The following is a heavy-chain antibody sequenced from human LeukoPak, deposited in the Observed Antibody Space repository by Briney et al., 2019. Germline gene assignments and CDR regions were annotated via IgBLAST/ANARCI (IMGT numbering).Heavy chain of an antibody. J-gene: IGHJ4*02. V-gene: IGHV3-21*01. D-gene: IGHD6-19*01. CDR3: TRGAGTGWRFDS. CDR2: IRSSSSYI. Sequence: GGSVSLFCAPSGFTFTSYGMTWVRQAPGEGREWVSSIRSSSSYIYYADSVKGRCTISRDNVQNSLYLQMNSLKADARAVYYCTRGAGTGWRFDSWGQGTLVTVSS. CDR1: GFTFTSYG.